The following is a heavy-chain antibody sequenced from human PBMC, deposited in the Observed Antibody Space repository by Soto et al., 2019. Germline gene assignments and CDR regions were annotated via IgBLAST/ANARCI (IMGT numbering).Heavy chain of an antibody. CDR2: IYYSGST. Sequence: PSETLSLPCTVSDGSISSGDYYWSWIRQPPGKGLEWIGYIYYSGSTYYNPSLKSRVTISVDTSKNQFSLKLSSVTAADTAVYYWARGGHYYGSGSENSNYWFDPWGQGTLVTVSS. D-gene: IGHD3-10*01. J-gene: IGHJ5*02. CDR3: ARGGHYYGSGSENSNYWFDP. V-gene: IGHV4-30-4*01. CDR1: DGSISSGDYY.